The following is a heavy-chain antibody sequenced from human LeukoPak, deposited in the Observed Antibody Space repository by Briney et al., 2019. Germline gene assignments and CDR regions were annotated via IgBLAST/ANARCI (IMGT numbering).Heavy chain of an antibody. CDR2: IYTSGST. CDR3: ARGGGWWTRGAFDI. D-gene: IGHD2-15*01. J-gene: IGHJ3*02. Sequence: KPSETLSLTCTVSGGSISSYYWSWIRQPAGKGLEWIGRIYTSGSTNYNPSLKSRVTMSVDTSKNQFSLKLSSVTAADTAVYYCARGGGWWTRGAFDIWGQGTMVTVSS. CDR1: GGSISSYY. V-gene: IGHV4-4*07.